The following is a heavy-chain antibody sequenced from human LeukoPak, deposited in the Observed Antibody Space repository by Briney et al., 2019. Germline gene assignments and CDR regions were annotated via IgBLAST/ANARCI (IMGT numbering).Heavy chain of an antibody. D-gene: IGHD2-2*01. CDR3: ARVPLPAAIFDWFDP. V-gene: IGHV4-30-4*08. J-gene: IGHJ5*02. Sequence: SETLSLTCTVSGGSISSGDYYWSWIRRPPGKGLGWIGYIYYSGSTYYNPSLKSRVTISVDTSKNQFSLKLSSVTAADTAAYYCARVPLPAAIFDWFDPWGQGTLVTVSS. CDR1: GGSISSGDYY. CDR2: IYYSGST.